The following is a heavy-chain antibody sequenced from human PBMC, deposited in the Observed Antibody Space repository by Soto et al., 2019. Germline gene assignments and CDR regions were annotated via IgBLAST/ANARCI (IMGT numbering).Heavy chain of an antibody. CDR3: AKDEGVGGTLGLFDY. D-gene: IGHD1-26*01. CDR1: GFDFTYYA. V-gene: IGHV3-30*18. Sequence: QVQLVESGGGAVQPGESLRVSCVASGFDFTYYAMHWVRQAPGKGLESVAVMSSDGSKIHHTDSVKGGFTISRDNSKNTLYLQMNSLTKEDTAVYFCAKDEGVGGTLGLFDYWGQGTLVSVSS. CDR2: MSSDGSKI. J-gene: IGHJ4*02.